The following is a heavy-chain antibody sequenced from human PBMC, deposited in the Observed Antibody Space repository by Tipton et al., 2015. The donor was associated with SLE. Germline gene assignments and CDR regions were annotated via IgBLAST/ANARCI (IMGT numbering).Heavy chain of an antibody. CDR3: ASGGGNYYYYGMDV. CDR1: GGSISSHY. CDR2: IYYTGST. Sequence: TLSLTCTVSGGSISSHYWSWIRQPPGKGLEWIGYIYYTGSTNYNPSLRSRVTISVDTSKNQFSLKLSFVTAADTAGYYCASGGGNYYYYGMDVWGQGTTVTVSS. V-gene: IGHV4-59*11. D-gene: IGHD2-15*01. J-gene: IGHJ6*02.